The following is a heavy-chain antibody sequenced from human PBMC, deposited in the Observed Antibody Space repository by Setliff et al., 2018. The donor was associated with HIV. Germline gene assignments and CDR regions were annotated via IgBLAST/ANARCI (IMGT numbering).Heavy chain of an antibody. CDR1: GGSSRGYH. CDR3: ARGKGGLVGPAEFDY. D-gene: IGHD1-26*01. CDR2: INHTGNT. V-gene: IGHV4-34*01. J-gene: IGHJ4*02. Sequence: SETLSLTCAVYGGSSRGYHWNWIRQFPGKGLEWIGEINHTGNTQYNPSLKSRVTMSEETSKNQFSLKLKSVTAADTAIYFCARGKGGLVGPAEFDYWGPGTLVTVSS.